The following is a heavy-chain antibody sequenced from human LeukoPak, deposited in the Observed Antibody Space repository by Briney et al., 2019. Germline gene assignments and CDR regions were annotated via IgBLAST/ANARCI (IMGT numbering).Heavy chain of an antibody. CDR1: GGSFSGYY. D-gene: IGHD2-2*01. Sequence: PSETLSLTCAVYGGSFSGYYWSWIRQPPGKGLEWIGEINHSGSTNYNPSLESRVTISVDTSKNQFSLKLSSVTAADTAVYYCARGGLPADPFAYWGQGTLVTVSS. CDR2: INHSGST. V-gene: IGHV4-34*01. J-gene: IGHJ4*02. CDR3: ARGGLPADPFAY.